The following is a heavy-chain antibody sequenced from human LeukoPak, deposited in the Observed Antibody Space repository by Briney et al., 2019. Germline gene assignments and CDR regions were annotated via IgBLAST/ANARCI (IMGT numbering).Heavy chain of an antibody. V-gene: IGHV5-51*01. CDR1: GYSFTSYW. Sequence: GESLKISCKGSGYSFTSYWIGWVRQTPGKGLEYMGIIYIGDSDTRYCPSFQGQVTILADKSTRTTFLQWGSLKASDTAMYYCARAPTSVSNPYYFDYWGQGTLVTVSS. D-gene: IGHD4-11*01. CDR2: IYIGDSDT. J-gene: IGHJ4*02. CDR3: ARAPTSVSNPYYFDY.